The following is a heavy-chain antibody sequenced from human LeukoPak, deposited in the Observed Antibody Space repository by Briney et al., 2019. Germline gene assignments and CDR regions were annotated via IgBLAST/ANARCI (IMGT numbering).Heavy chain of an antibody. Sequence: SETLSLTCAVYGGSFSGYYWSWIRQPPGKGLEWIGEINHSGSTNYNPSLKSRVTISVDTSKNQFSLKLSSVTAADTAVYYCASTDCSSTSCYPPYYGMDVWGQGTTVTVS. CDR1: GGSFSGYY. J-gene: IGHJ6*02. D-gene: IGHD2-2*01. V-gene: IGHV4-34*01. CDR2: INHSGST. CDR3: ASTDCSSTSCYPPYYGMDV.